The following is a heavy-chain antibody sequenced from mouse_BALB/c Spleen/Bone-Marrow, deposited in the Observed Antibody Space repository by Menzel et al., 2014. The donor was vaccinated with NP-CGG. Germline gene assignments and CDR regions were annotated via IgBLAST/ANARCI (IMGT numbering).Heavy chain of an antibody. V-gene: IGHV1S56*01. CDR1: GYTFXSCY. D-gene: IGHD2-1*01. CDR3: ARPDGNYESYFDY. J-gene: IGHJ2*01. Sequence: VMLVESGPELVKPGASVKMSCKASGYTFXSCYIHWVKQSPGQGLEWIGWIYPGDGSTEYNERFKGKTTLTADKSSSTAYMLLSSLTSEDSAIYFCARPDGNYESYFDYWGQGTTLTVSS. CDR2: IYPGDGST.